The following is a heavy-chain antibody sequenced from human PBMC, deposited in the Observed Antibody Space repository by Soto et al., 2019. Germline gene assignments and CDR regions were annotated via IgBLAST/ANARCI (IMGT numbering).Heavy chain of an antibody. J-gene: IGHJ4*02. V-gene: IGHV1-69*06. D-gene: IGHD3-10*01. CDR2: IIPLFGTA. CDR3: AISTPHSGSYVHIFDY. Sequence: QVQLEQSGAEVKKPGSSVKVSCKAAGGTFSRHAISWVRQAPGQGLEWMGGIIPLFGTANYAQKFQGRVTVTADKSASAAYMELSSLRSEDTAVYDCAISTPHSGSYVHIFDYWGQGTLVTVSS. CDR1: GGTFSRHA.